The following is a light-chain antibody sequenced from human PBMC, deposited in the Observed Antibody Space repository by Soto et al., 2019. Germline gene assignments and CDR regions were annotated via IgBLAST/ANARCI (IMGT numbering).Light chain of an antibody. CDR3: QQYNNWPPRYT. J-gene: IGKJ2*01. V-gene: IGKV3-15*01. CDR1: QSVNSN. CDR2: DAS. Sequence: ETVMTQSPATLSVSPGERATLSCRASQSVNSNLAWYQQKPGQAPRLLIYDASTRATGIPARFSGSGSGTEFTLTISSLQSEDFAVYYCQQYNNWPPRYTFGQGTKLEIK.